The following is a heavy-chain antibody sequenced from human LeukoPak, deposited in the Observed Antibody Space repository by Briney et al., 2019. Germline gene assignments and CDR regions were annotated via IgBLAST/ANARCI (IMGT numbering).Heavy chain of an antibody. D-gene: IGHD4-17*01. J-gene: IGHJ5*02. Sequence: GGSLRLSCAASGFTFSDYFMSWIRQAPGKGLVWVSRINSDGSSRNYADSVKGRFTISRDNAKNTLYLQMNSLRADDTAIYYCTKDPNGDYIGAFDPWGQGTLVTVSS. CDR3: TKDPNGDYIGAFDP. CDR2: INSDGSSR. V-gene: IGHV3-74*01. CDR1: GFTFSDYF.